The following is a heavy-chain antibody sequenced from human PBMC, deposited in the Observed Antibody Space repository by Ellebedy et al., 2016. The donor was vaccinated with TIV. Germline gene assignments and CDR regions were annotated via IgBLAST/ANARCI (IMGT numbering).Heavy chain of an antibody. V-gene: IGHV3-23*01. CDR3: AKDSFFVAGPQTFDY. CDR2: ISGSGGST. Sequence: PGGSLRLSCAASGFTFSSYAMSCVRQAPGEGLEWVSAISGSGGSTYYADSVKGRFTISRDNSKNTLYLQMNSLRAEDTAVYYCAKDSFFVAGPQTFDYWGQGTLVTVSS. CDR1: GFTFSSYA. D-gene: IGHD6-19*01. J-gene: IGHJ4*02.